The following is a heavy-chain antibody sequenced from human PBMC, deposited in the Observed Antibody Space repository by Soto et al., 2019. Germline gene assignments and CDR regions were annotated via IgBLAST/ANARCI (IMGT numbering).Heavy chain of an antibody. J-gene: IGHJ4*02. D-gene: IGHD2-15*01. CDR1: GGSRSSGCYS. V-gene: IGHV4-30-2*01. CDR3: ARLGYCSGGSCYGPYYFDY. Sequence: TLSLTCAVSGGSRSSGCYSWSWIRQPPGKGLEWIGYIYHSGSTYYNPSLKSRVTISVDRSKNQFSLKLSYVTAADTAVYYCARLGYCSGGSCYGPYYFDYWGQGTLGTVSS. CDR2: IYHSGST.